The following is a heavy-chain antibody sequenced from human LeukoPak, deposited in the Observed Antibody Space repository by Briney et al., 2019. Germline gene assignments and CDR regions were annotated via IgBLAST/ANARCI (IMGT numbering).Heavy chain of an antibody. V-gene: IGHV4-59*08. Sequence: SETLSLTCTVSGGSISSYYWSWIRRPPGKGLEWIGYIYYSGSTNYNPSLKSRVTISVDTSKNQFSLKLSSVTAADTAVYYCASGKSSWYGWFDPWGQGTLVTVSS. J-gene: IGHJ5*02. D-gene: IGHD6-13*01. CDR3: ASGKSSWYGWFDP. CDR2: IYYSGST. CDR1: GGSISSYY.